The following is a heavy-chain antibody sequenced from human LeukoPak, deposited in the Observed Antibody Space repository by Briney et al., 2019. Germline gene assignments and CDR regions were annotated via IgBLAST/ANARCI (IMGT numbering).Heavy chain of an antibody. D-gene: IGHD6-19*01. Sequence: SETLSLTCTVSGGSISGYYWSWIRQPPGKGLEWVGFIYYSGSTEYNPSLKSRVTISVDTSKNQFSLKLSSVTAADTAVYYCARASAVAGNFVYWGQGTLVTVSS. J-gene: IGHJ4*02. CDR1: GGSISGYY. CDR2: IYYSGST. V-gene: IGHV4-59*01. CDR3: ARASAVAGNFVY.